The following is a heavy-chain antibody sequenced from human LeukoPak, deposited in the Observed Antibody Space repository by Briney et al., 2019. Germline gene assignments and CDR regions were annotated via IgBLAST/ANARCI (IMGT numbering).Heavy chain of an antibody. CDR2: IRFDGSSK. CDR1: GFIFNSYD. J-gene: IGHJ4*02. Sequence: PGRSLRLPCAESGFIFNSYDMHCVRQAPGKGLEWVATIRFDGSSKYYGDSVKGRFTISRDNSKNTLYLQMNSLRVEDTAVYYCARDWSFTGTSLFDSWGQGTLVTVSS. CDR3: ARDWSFTGTSLFDS. D-gene: IGHD4-11*01. V-gene: IGHV3-33*01.